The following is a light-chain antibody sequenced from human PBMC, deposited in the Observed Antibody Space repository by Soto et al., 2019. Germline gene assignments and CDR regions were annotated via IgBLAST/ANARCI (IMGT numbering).Light chain of an antibody. V-gene: IGKV3-15*01. CDR2: GAS. CDR3: QQYHNWWT. J-gene: IGKJ1*01. CDR1: DTVSTN. Sequence: DIVMTRSPATLSVSPGEKVTLSCRASDTVSTNLAWYQQRPGQAPRVVVYGASVRATGVPDRFRGSGSRTEFTLTISGLQSEDFATYYCQQYHNWWTFGQGTKVEV.